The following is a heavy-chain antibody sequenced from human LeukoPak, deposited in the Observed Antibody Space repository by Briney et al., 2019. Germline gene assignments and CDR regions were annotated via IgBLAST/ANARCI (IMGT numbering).Heavy chain of an antibody. CDR2: ISGSGGST. D-gene: IGHD2-21*01. Sequence: PGGSLRLSCPASGFTFSSFAMSWVRQAPGKGLEWVSAISGSGGSTYYADSVKGRFTISRDNSKNTLYLQMNSLRAEDTAVYYCAKFLPTHIVVANYYFDYWGQGTLVTVSS. CDR1: GFTFSSFA. V-gene: IGHV3-23*01. CDR3: AKFLPTHIVVANYYFDY. J-gene: IGHJ4*02.